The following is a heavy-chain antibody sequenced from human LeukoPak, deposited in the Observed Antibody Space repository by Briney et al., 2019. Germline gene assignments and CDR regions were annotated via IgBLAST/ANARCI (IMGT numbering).Heavy chain of an antibody. CDR1: GGSITTYY. V-gene: IGHV4-4*07. J-gene: IGHJ5*02. CDR2: IHSGGVT. Sequence: PSETLSLTCNVSGGSITTYYWSWIRQPAGKGLEWIGRIHSGGVTTYNPSFKSRVTMSVDTSKNQVSLILNSVTAADTARYYCARTQSGLGWFGPWGQETLVTVSS. CDR3: ARTQSGLGWFGP.